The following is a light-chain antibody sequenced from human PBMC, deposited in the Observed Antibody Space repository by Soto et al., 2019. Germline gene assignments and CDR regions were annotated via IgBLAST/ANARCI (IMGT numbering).Light chain of an antibody. J-gene: IGKJ2*01. Sequence: EIQMTQSPSSLSASVGDRVTITCRASQSISSYLNWYQQKPGKAPKLLIHAASSLESGVPSRFSGSGSGTDFTLTISSLQPEDSATYYCQQSYSIPVTFGQGTKVDI. CDR2: AAS. CDR1: QSISSY. V-gene: IGKV1-39*01. CDR3: QQSYSIPVT.